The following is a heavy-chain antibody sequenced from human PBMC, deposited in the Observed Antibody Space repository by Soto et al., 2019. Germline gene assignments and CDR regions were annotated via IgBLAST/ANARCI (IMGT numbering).Heavy chain of an antibody. CDR1: GFTFSSYS. J-gene: IGHJ3*02. CDR3: ARDHGSYGPRDDAFDI. Sequence: GGSLRLSCAASGFTFSSYSMNWVRQAPGKGLEWVSSISSSSSYIYYADSVKGRFTISRDNAKNSLYLQMNSLRAEDTAVYYCARDHGSYGPRDDAFDIWGQGTMVTVS. D-gene: IGHD5-18*01. V-gene: IGHV3-21*01. CDR2: ISSSSSYI.